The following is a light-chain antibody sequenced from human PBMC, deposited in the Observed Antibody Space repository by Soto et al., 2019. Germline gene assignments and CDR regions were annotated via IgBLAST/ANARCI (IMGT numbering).Light chain of an antibody. CDR1: ETVYESQ. V-gene: IGKV3-20*01. CDR2: AIS. J-gene: IGKJ1*01. Sequence: IVLTQSPGTLSLSPGERATLSCRSSETVYESQLAWYQQKPGQAPRLLIYAISSRAAGIPDRFSGSGSGTDFTLTITRVEPEDFQMYFCQQYGSSRWTFDQGTKVDIK. CDR3: QQYGSSRWT.